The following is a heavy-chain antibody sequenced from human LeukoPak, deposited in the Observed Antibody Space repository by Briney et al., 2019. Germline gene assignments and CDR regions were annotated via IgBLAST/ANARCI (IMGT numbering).Heavy chain of an antibody. V-gene: IGHV3-66*01. CDR3: ARDPDSSGYYYYYYGMDV. D-gene: IGHD3-22*01. J-gene: IGHJ6*02. Sequence: GGSLRLSCAASGFTVSSNYMSWVRQAPGKGLEWVSVIYSGGSTYYADSVKGRFTISRDNSKNTLYLQVNSLRAEDTAVYYCARDPDSSGYYYYYYGMDVWGQGTTVTVSS. CDR1: GFTVSSNY. CDR2: IYSGGST.